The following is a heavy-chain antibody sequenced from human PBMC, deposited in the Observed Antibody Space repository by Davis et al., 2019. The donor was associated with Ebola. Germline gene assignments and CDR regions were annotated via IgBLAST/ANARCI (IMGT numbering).Heavy chain of an antibody. Sequence: GESLKISCAASGFTFSNYAMHWVRQAPGKGLEWVAVISYDGSYEYYADSVKGRFTISRDISKNTLYLQMNSLRAEDTAVYFCARDLRYYRVFDYWGQGTLVTVSS. CDR2: ISYDGSYE. D-gene: IGHD1-26*01. CDR3: ARDLRYYRVFDY. J-gene: IGHJ4*02. V-gene: IGHV3-30-3*01. CDR1: GFTFSNYA.